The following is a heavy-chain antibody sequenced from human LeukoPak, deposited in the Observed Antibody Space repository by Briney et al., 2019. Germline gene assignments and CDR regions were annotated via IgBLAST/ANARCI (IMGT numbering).Heavy chain of an antibody. CDR3: ARVVRGGVFDH. Sequence: PSETLSLTCSVSGGSISSFYWNWIRQPPGKGLEWIGDIYSSGNTNYSPSLQRRGTISVETSKNQFSLQLSSVTAADTAVYYCARVVRGGVFDHWGQGALVTVSS. CDR2: IYSSGNT. D-gene: IGHD3-10*02. J-gene: IGHJ4*02. CDR1: GGSISSFY. V-gene: IGHV4-4*09.